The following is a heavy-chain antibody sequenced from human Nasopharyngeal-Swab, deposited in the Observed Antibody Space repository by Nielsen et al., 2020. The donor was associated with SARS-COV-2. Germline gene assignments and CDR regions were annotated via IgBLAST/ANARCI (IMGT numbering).Heavy chain of an antibody. D-gene: IGHD3-3*02. CDR2: ISNRSSYI. Sequence: WIRQPPGKGLEWVSSISNRSSYIYYADSVKGRFTISRDNAKNSLYLQMNSLRAEDPAVYYCARTILSISPEEGFDYWGQGTLVTVSS. CDR3: ARTILSISPEEGFDY. V-gene: IGHV3-21*01. J-gene: IGHJ4*02.